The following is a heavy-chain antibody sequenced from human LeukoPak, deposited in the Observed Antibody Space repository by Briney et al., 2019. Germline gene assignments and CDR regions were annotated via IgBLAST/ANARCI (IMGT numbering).Heavy chain of an antibody. CDR2: IYYSGST. J-gene: IGHJ4*02. V-gene: IGHV4-59*01. D-gene: IGHD3-22*01. CDR1: GGSINSYY. Sequence: SETLSLTCTVSGGSINSYYWGWIRQPPEKGLEWIGYIYYSGSTTYNPSLKSRVTISVDTSKNQFSLKLSSVTAADTAVYYCARETSSGSGYYFDYWGQGTLVTASS. CDR3: ARETSSGSGYYFDY.